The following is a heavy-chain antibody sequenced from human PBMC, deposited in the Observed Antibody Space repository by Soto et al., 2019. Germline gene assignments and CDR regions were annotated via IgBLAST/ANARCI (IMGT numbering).Heavy chain of an antibody. CDR2: IHAGGDV. J-gene: IGHJ5*02. V-gene: IGHV4-4*07. CDR3: ARNRDDYNSSYNWFDP. CDR1: GASIRDYY. D-gene: IGHD6-6*01. Sequence: PSETLSPTCPVSGASIRDYYWSCMRQAAGKGLEWIGRIHAGGDVVYNPSVKSRLTLSTDTSKNQFSLWPTSVSAADTAVYYCARNRDDYNSSYNWFDPWGQGISVTVSS.